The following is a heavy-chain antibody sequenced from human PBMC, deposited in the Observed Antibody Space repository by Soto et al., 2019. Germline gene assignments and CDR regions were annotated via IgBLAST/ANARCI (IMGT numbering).Heavy chain of an antibody. CDR1: GFTFSSYG. Sequence: GGSLRLSCAASGFTFSSYGMHWVRQAPGKGLEWVAVIWYDGSNKYYADSVKGRFTISRDNSKNTLYLQMNSLRAEDTAVYYCARECCRDCGGDCYRHAFDIWGQGTMVTVSS. CDR2: IWYDGSNK. J-gene: IGHJ3*02. V-gene: IGHV3-33*01. D-gene: IGHD2-21*02. CDR3: ARECCRDCGGDCYRHAFDI.